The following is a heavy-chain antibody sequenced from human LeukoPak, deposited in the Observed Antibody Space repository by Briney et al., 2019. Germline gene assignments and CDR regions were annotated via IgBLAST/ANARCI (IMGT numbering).Heavy chain of an antibody. Sequence: GGSLRLSCAASGFTFSDYYMSWIRQAPGKELEWVSYISSSGSTIYYADSVKGRFTISRDNAKNSLYLQMNSLRAEDTAVYYCARDRYRSYYDSSGYYPDYWGQGTLVTVSS. J-gene: IGHJ4*02. CDR3: ARDRYRSYYDSSGYYPDY. CDR1: GFTFSDYY. D-gene: IGHD3-22*01. CDR2: ISSSGSTI. V-gene: IGHV3-11*01.